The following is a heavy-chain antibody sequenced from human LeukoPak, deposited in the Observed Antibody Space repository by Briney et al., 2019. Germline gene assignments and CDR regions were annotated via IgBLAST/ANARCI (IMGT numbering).Heavy chain of an antibody. V-gene: IGHV3-48*01. CDR2: ISSGSRTI. CDR1: GFSFSGYS. D-gene: IGHD7-27*01. J-gene: IGHJ4*02. CDR3: ARESITGDRDFDY. Sequence: GGSLRLSCAASGFSFSGYSMNWVRQAPGRGLEWISYISSGSRTIFYADSVKGRFTISRDNAKNSLYLQMNSLRADDTAVYYCARESITGDRDFDYWGQGTLFTVSS.